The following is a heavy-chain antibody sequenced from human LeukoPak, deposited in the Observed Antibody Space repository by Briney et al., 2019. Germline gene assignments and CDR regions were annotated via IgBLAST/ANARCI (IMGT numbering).Heavy chain of an antibody. Sequence: PGGSLRLSCAGSGFTIDDYVKLCVRQVPGKGLEWVSVIYSGGSTYYADSVKGRFTISRDNSKNTLYLQMNSLRAGDTAVYYCAGTYYYGSGSYYSFDYWGQGTLVTVSS. CDR3: AGTYYYGSGSYYSFDY. CDR2: IYSGGST. D-gene: IGHD3-10*01. V-gene: IGHV3-53*01. CDR1: GFTIDDYV. J-gene: IGHJ4*02.